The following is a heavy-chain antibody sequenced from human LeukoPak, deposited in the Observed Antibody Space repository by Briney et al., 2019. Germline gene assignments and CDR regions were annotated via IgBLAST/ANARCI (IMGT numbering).Heavy chain of an antibody. D-gene: IGHD1-26*01. CDR3: AKLSRAPGEEQGDY. CDR1: GFTFSSYA. J-gene: IGHJ4*02. CDR2: INNSGGST. Sequence: GGSLRLSCAASGFTFSSYAMSWVRQAPGKGLEWVSSINNSGGSTYYAASVKGQFTISRDNSKNTLYLQRNSLRAEDTAVYYCAKLSRAPGEEQGDYWGQGALVTVSS. V-gene: IGHV3-23*01.